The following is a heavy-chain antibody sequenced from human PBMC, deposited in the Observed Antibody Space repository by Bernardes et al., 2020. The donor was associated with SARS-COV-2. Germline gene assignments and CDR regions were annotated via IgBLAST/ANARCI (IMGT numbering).Heavy chain of an antibody. V-gene: IGHV4-61*09. CDR1: GGSIRSGSYY. CDR3: ARLGGGDYEGYFDY. D-gene: IGHD4-17*01. CDR2: IYTRGRT. Sequence: TLARTCTVSGGSIRSGSYYWSWIRQPAGKGLEWIGHIYTRGRTNYNPSLKSRVTISVDTSKNQFSLKLSSVTAADTAVYYCARLGGGDYEGYFDYWGQGTLVTVSS. J-gene: IGHJ4*02.